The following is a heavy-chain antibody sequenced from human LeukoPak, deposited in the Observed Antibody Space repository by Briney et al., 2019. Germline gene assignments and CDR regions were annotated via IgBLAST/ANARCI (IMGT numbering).Heavy chain of an antibody. CDR1: GFTFANSW. D-gene: IGHD3-10*01. V-gene: IGHV3-7*01. CDR3: ARNRAAPEN. J-gene: IGHJ4*02. Sequence: GGSLRLSCAASGFTFANSWMTWVRPAPGKGLEWVASIKQDGSVQHYVDSVRGRFAISRDNAQNALYLQMNSLRDEDTAMYYCARNRAAPENWGQGTLVTVSS. CDR2: IKQDGSVQ.